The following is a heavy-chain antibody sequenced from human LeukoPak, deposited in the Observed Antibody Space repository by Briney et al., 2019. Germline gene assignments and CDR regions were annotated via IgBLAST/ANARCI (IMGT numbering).Heavy chain of an antibody. J-gene: IGHJ4*02. V-gene: IGHV3-53*01. CDR1: GFTVSSNY. D-gene: IGHD5-18*01. Sequence: PGGSLRLSCAASGFTVSSNYMSWVRQAPGKGLGGVSVIYSGGSTYYADSVKGRFTISRDNSKNTLYLQMNSLRAEDTAVYYCAKEDTAMPNGPFDYWGQGTLVTVSS. CDR3: AKEDTAMPNGPFDY. CDR2: IYSGGST.